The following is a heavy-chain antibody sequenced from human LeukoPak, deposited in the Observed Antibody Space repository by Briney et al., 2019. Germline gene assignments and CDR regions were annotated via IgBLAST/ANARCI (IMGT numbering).Heavy chain of an antibody. CDR3: ARDGFGTGSN. V-gene: IGHV3-48*01. D-gene: IGHD3-16*01. CDR1: GFTFSGYS. Sequence: GGSLRLSCAASGFTFSGYSMNWVRQAPGKGLEWISYIRRGSSVTYYADSVKGRFTISRDDAMNSLYLQMNTLRADDTAVYYCARDGFGTGSNWGQGTLVTVSS. J-gene: IGHJ4*02. CDR2: IRRGSSVT.